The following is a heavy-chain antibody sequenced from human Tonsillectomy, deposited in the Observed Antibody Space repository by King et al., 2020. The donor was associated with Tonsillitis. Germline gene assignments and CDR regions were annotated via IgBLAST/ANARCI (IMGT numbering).Heavy chain of an antibody. CDR3: AKAGEGGFDY. Sequence: VQLVESGGGVVQPERSLRLSCAASGFTFSNYGMHWVRQVPGKGLEWVTLISYDGSNKYYADSVKGRFTISRDNSKNTLYLQMNSLRAEDTAVYYCAKAGEGGFDYWGQGTLVTVSS. D-gene: IGHD7-27*01. CDR1: GFTFSNYG. J-gene: IGHJ4*02. V-gene: IGHV3-30*18. CDR2: ISYDGSNK.